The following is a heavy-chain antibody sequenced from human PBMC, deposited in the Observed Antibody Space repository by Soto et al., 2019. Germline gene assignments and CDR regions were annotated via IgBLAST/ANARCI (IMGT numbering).Heavy chain of an antibody. D-gene: IGHD3-9*01. Sequence: QVQLQQWGAGLLKPSETLSLTCAVYGGSFSGYYWSWIRQPPGKGLEWIGEINLSGSTNYNPSLKSRVTISVDTSKNQFSLKLSSVTAADTAVYYCARVGRNGDILTGYSYWGQGTLVTVSS. CDR3: ARVGRNGDILTGYSY. CDR2: INLSGST. J-gene: IGHJ4*02. CDR1: GGSFSGYY. V-gene: IGHV4-34*01.